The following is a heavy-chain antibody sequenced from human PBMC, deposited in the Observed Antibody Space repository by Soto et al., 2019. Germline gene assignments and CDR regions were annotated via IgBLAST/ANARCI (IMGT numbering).Heavy chain of an antibody. J-gene: IGHJ4*02. Sequence: PSETLSLTCTVSGGSISISSFYWGWIRQPPGKGMEWIGSIYYSGSTYYNPSLNSRVTISVDTSTTQYILQLRYVIAADTAGSFCASGRTHYSECQLLAKWGQG. CDR3: ASGRTHYSECQLLAK. CDR2: IYYSGST. D-gene: IGHD4-4*01. CDR1: GGSISISSFY. V-gene: IGHV4-39*01.